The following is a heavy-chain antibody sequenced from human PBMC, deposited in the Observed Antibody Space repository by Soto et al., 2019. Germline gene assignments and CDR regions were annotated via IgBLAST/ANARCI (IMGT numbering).Heavy chain of an antibody. CDR1: GGSVSGGNYY. V-gene: IGHV4-61*01. D-gene: IGHD3-22*01. Sequence: QVQLQESGPGLVKPSETLSLTCTVSGGSVSGGNYYWSWIRQPPGKGLEWIGYIYYSGSTNYNPSLMSRVTLSVDTSKNQFSLNLSSVTAADTAVYYCARDTKEYYYDSSGYYLGYYYYGMDVWGQGTKVTVSS. CDR2: IYYSGST. CDR3: ARDTKEYYYDSSGYYLGYYYYGMDV. J-gene: IGHJ6*02.